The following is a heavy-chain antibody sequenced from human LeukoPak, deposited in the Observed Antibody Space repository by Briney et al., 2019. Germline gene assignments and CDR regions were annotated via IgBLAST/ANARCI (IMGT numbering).Heavy chain of an antibody. D-gene: IGHD2-2*01. Sequence: GGSLRLSCAASGFTFSSYAMSWVRQAPGKWLEWVSAISGSGGSTYYADSVKGRFTISRDNSKNTLYLQMNSLRAEDTAVYYCAKVLVPAPLNDAFDIWGQGTMVTVSS. CDR1: GFTFSSYA. J-gene: IGHJ3*02. V-gene: IGHV3-23*01. CDR3: AKVLVPAPLNDAFDI. CDR2: ISGSGGST.